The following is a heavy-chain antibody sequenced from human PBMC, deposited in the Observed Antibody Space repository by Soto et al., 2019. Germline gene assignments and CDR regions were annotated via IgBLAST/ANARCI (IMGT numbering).Heavy chain of an antibody. J-gene: IGHJ4*02. CDR3: ARELFGGVIVIPRYFDY. V-gene: IGHV4-39*02. Sequence: SETLSLTCTVSGGSISSSSYYWGWIRPPPGKGLEWIGSIYYSGSTYYNPSLKSRVTISVDTSKNQFSLKLSSVTAADTAVYYCARELFGGVIVIPRYFDYWGQGTLVTVSS. CDR1: GGSISSSSYY. D-gene: IGHD3-16*02. CDR2: IYYSGST.